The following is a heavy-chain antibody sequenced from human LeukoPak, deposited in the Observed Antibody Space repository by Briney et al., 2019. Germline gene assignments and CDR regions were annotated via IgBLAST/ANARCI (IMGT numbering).Heavy chain of an antibody. V-gene: IGHV3-15*01. J-gene: IGHJ4*02. D-gene: IGHD3-10*01. CDR1: GFTFRNAW. Sequence: GGSLRLSCAASGFTFRNAWMSWVRQAPGKGLEWVGRIKSKADGGTTDYAAPVKGRFTISRDDSKNTLYLQTNSLKTEDTAVYYCTTWFGDYYGSGSYPSWGQGTLVTVSS. CDR2: IKSKADGGTT. CDR3: TTWFGDYYGSGSYPS.